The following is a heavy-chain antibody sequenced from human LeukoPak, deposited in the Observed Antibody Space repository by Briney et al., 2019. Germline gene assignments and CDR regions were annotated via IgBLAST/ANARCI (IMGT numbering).Heavy chain of an antibody. CDR2: INPSGGST. CDR1: GYTFTSYY. V-gene: IGHV1-46*01. CDR3: ARSGATTTAGDAFDI. Sequence: ASVKVSCRASGYTFTSYYMHWVRQAPGQGLEWMGIINPSGGSTSYAQKFQGRVTMTRDTSTSTVYMELSSLRSEDTAVYHCARSGATTTAGDAFDIWGQGTMVTVSS. D-gene: IGHD1-26*01. J-gene: IGHJ3*02.